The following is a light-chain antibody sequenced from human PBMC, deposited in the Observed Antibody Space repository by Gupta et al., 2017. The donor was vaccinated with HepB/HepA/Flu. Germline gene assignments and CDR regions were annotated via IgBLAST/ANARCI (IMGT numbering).Light chain of an antibody. CDR2: DAS. CDR3: QQRSNWSWT. V-gene: IGKV3-11*01. Sequence: EIVLTQSPATLSLSPGERATLSCRASQSVSSYLAWYQQKPGQAPRLLIYDASNRATRIPARFSGSGSGTDFTLTISSLEPEDFAVYYCQQRSNWSWTFGQGTKVEIK. CDR1: QSVSSY. J-gene: IGKJ1*01.